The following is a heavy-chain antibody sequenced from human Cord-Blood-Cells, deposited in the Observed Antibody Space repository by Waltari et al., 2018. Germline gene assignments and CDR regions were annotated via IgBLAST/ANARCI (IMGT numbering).Heavy chain of an antibody. CDR3: AKDISWYSSSSFDY. D-gene: IGHD6-6*01. Sequence: EVQLVESGGGLVQPGRSLRLSCAASGFTFDDYAMHWVRQAPGKGLEGVSGISWNSGSIGYADSVKGRFTISRDNAKNSLYLQMNSLRAEDMALYYCAKDISWYSSSSFDYWGQGTLVTVSS. V-gene: IGHV3-9*03. CDR2: ISWNSGSI. CDR1: GFTFDDYA. J-gene: IGHJ4*02.